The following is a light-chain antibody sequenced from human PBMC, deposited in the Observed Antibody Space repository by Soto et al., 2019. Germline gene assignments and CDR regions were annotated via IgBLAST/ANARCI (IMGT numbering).Light chain of an antibody. CDR1: QSVSSY. Sequence: EIVLTQSPATLSLSPGERATLSCRASQSVSSYLACYQQKPGQAPRLLIYDASNRATGIPARFSGSGSGTDFTLPISSLEPEDFAVYYCQQRSNWPRGTFGQGTKLEIK. J-gene: IGKJ2*02. V-gene: IGKV3-11*01. CDR3: QQRSNWPRGT. CDR2: DAS.